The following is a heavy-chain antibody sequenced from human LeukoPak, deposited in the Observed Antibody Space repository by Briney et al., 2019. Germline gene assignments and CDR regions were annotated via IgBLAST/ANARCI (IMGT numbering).Heavy chain of an antibody. CDR3: ARGSLMGWFGESHYFDY. J-gene: IGHJ4*02. Sequence: GGSLRLSCAASGFTFSSYGMHWVRQAPGKGLEWVAVIWYDGSNKYSADSVKGRFTISRDNSKNTLYLQMNSLRAEDTAVYYCARGSLMGWFGESHYFDYWGQGTLVTVSS. D-gene: IGHD3-10*01. V-gene: IGHV3-33*01. CDR2: IWYDGSNK. CDR1: GFTFSSYG.